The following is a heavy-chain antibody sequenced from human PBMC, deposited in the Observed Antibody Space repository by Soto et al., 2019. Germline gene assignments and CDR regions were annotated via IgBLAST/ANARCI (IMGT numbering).Heavy chain of an antibody. CDR2: IIPIFGTA. V-gene: IGHV1-69*12. Sequence: QVQLVQSAAEVKKPGSSVKVSCKASGGTFSSYAISWVRQAPGQGLEWMGGIIPIFGTANYAQKFQGRVTINADESTSTASMELSSLRCEDTAVYYCARQDYYDSIGYFDYWGQGTLVTVSS. CDR1: GGTFSSYA. D-gene: IGHD3-22*01. J-gene: IGHJ4*02. CDR3: ARQDYYDSIGYFDY.